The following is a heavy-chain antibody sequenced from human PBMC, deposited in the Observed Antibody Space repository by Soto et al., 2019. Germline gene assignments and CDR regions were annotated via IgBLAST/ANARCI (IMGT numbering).Heavy chain of an antibody. CDR2: VNPSGGHT. D-gene: IGHD2-21*02. V-gene: IGHV1-46*01. J-gene: IGHJ4*02. Sequence: QVQLMQSGAEVKKPGASVKVSCKASGDTFTDYYIHWVRQAPGQGLEWMGTVNPSGGHTTYAQHLLSNGPMTKDTSTSTHYMVLTSLTSNDTAIYYCARGGHVVVVTAALDYWGQGTLVTVSS. CDR3: ARGGHVVVVTAALDY. CDR1: GDTFTDYY.